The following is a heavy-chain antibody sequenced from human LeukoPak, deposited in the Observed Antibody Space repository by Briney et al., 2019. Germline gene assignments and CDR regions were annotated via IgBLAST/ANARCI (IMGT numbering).Heavy chain of an antibody. J-gene: IGHJ4*02. CDR1: GGTFSSYA. Sequence: SVKVSCKASGGTFSSYAISWVRQAPGQGLEWMGGIITIFGTANYAQKFQSRVTITTDESTSTAYMELSSLRSEDTAVYYCARAERLHSGSYFDYWGPGTLVTVSS. V-gene: IGHV1-69*05. CDR2: IITIFGTA. CDR3: ARAERLHSGSYFDY. D-gene: IGHD1-26*01.